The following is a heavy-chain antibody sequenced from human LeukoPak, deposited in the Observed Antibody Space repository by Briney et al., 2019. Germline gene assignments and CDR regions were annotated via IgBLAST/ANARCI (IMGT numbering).Heavy chain of an antibody. CDR2: FDPEDGET. CDR1: GYTLTELS. CDR3: ATTHFPAVAGLLRTFDI. D-gene: IGHD6-19*01. Sequence: ASVKVSYKVSGYTLTELSMHWVRQAPGKGLEWMGGFDPEDGETIYAQKFQGRVTMTADTSTDTAYMELSSLRSEDTAVYYCATTHFPAVAGLLRTFDIWGQGTMVTVSS. V-gene: IGHV1-24*01. J-gene: IGHJ3*02.